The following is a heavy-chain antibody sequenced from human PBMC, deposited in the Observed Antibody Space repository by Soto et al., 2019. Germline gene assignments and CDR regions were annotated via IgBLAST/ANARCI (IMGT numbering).Heavy chain of an antibody. CDR2: IYHSGST. Sequence: SETLSLTCAVSGGSISSSNWWSWVRQPPGKGLEWIGEIYHSGSTNYNPSLKSRVTISVDKSKNQFSLKLSSVTAADTAVYYCARDDLVRGVILSRWFDPWGQGTLVTVSS. J-gene: IGHJ5*02. V-gene: IGHV4-4*02. CDR3: ARDDLVRGVILSRWFDP. D-gene: IGHD3-10*01. CDR1: GGSISSSNW.